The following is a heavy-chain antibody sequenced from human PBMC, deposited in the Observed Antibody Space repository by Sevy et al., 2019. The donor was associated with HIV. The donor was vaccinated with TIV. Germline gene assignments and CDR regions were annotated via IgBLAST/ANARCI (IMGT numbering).Heavy chain of an antibody. CDR3: ARKGGAYDIGFDP. Sequence: GGSLRLSCAASVFTFSSYEMTWVRQTPGKGLEWISSISSSGTTIYYGDSLEGRFTISRDNPKNSLYLQMNSLRAEDTAVYYCARKGGAYDIGFDPWGQGTLVTVSS. D-gene: IGHD3-22*01. CDR2: ISSSGTTI. V-gene: IGHV3-48*03. CDR1: VFTFSSYE. J-gene: IGHJ5*02.